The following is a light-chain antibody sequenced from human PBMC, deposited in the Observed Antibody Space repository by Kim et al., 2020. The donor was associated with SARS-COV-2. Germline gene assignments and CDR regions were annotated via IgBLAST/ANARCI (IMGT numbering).Light chain of an antibody. Sequence: SITISCTGTRRYVSGNNYVSWYQQHPGKAPKLMIYDVSNRPSGVSNRFSGSKSGNTASLTISGLQAEDEADYYCSSYTSSSTPYVFGTGTKVTVL. CDR1: RRYVSGNNY. CDR3: SSYTSSSTPYV. J-gene: IGLJ1*01. V-gene: IGLV2-14*03. CDR2: DVS.